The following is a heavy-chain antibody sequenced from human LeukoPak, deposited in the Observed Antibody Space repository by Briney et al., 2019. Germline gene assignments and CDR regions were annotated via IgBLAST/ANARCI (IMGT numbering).Heavy chain of an antibody. V-gene: IGHV3-33*01. D-gene: IGHD3-10*01. CDR1: GFTFSSYG. CDR2: IWYDGSNK. J-gene: IGHJ5*02. CDR3: ARATYYGSGSLSWFDT. Sequence: GGSLRLSCAASGFTFSSYGMHWVRQAPGKGLEWVAVIWYDGSNKYYADSVKGRFTISRDNSKNTLYLQMNSLRAEDTAVYYCARATYYGSGSLSWFDTWGQGTLVTVSS.